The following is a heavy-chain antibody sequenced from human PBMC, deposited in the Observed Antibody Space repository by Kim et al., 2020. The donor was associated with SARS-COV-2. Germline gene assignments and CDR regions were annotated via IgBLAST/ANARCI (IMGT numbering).Heavy chain of an antibody. D-gene: IGHD2-2*01. CDR3: ARVGSSTSSGFDP. CDR2: INHSGST. CDR1: GGSFSGYY. Sequence: SETLSLTCAVYGGSFSGYYWSWIRQPPGKGLEWIGEINHSGSTNYNPSLKSRVTISVDTSKNQFSLKLSSVTAADTAVYYCARVGSSTSSGFDPWGQGTLVTVSS. V-gene: IGHV4-34*01. J-gene: IGHJ5*02.